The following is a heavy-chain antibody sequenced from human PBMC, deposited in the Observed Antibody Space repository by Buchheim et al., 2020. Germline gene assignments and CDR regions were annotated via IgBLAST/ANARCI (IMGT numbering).Heavy chain of an antibody. Sequence: QVQLVESGGGVVQPGRSVTLSCAASGFPFGTYVMHWVRQAPGKGLEWVSSMWHDGSHEKYVDSVKGRFTIARDNSKKTLYLQMNSLTAEDTAVYYCATLGTYYYDSSGPGFFDYWGQGTL. CDR2: MWHDGSHE. V-gene: IGHV3-33*01. J-gene: IGHJ4*02. CDR3: ATLGTYYYDSSGPGFFDY. D-gene: IGHD3-22*01. CDR1: GFPFGTYV.